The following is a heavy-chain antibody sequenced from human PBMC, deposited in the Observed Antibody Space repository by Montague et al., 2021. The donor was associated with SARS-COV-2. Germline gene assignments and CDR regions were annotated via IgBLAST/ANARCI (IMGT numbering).Heavy chain of an antibody. D-gene: IGHD3-22*01. Sequence: TLSLTCTVSGGSISSGGYYWSWIRQHPGKGLEWIGYIYYSGSTYYNPSLKSRVTISVDTSKNQFSLKMSSVTAADTAVYYCARSPEPMIILIITSLNWYFDLGARGTLVTVSS. CDR1: GGSISSGGYY. V-gene: IGHV4-31*03. CDR2: IYYSGST. J-gene: IGHJ2*01. CDR3: ARSPEPMIILIITSLNWYFDL.